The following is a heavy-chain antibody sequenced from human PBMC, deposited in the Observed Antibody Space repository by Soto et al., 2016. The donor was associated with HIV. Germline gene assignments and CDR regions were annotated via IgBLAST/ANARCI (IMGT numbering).Heavy chain of an antibody. J-gene: IGHJ3*02. Sequence: QVQLVQSGAEVKKPGASVKVSCKASGYTFTSCGINWVRQAPGQGLEWMGWISAYNGNTNYAQKLQDRVTMTWDTSTSTVYMELSSLRSEDTAVYYCARGKHIVVVTAIVPHDAFDIWGQGTMVTVSS. CDR1: GYTFTSCG. CDR3: ARGKHIVVVTAIVPHDAFDI. D-gene: IGHD2-21*02. V-gene: IGHV1-18*01. CDR2: ISAYNGNT.